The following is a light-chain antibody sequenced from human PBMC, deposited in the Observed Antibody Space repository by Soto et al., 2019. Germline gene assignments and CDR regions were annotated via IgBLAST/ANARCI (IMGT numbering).Light chain of an antibody. CDR3: QQHHMWTIT. Sequence: EIVMTQSSATLSVSPGERDTLSCRASQSVSSNLAWYQKKPGQDPRLLIYGASNRATGIPARFSGSGSGTDFTLTISRLETEDSAVYYGQQHHMWTITFGQGTRLEIK. J-gene: IGKJ5*01. V-gene: IGKV3D-15*01. CDR2: GAS. CDR1: QSVSSN.